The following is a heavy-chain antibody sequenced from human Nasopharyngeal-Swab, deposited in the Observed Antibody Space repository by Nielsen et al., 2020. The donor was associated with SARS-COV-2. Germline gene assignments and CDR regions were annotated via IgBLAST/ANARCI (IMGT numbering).Heavy chain of an antibody. D-gene: IGHD3-9*01. V-gene: IGHV3-48*04. CDR1: GFTFSSYS. Sequence: GGSLRLSCAASGFTFSSYSMNWVRQAPGKGLEWVSYISSSSSTIYYADSVKGRFTISRDSAKNSLYLQMNSLRAEDTAVYYCARDQPPYDILTAYYYYMDVWGKGTTVTVSS. CDR2: ISSSSSTI. CDR3: ARDQPPYDILTAYYYYMDV. J-gene: IGHJ6*03.